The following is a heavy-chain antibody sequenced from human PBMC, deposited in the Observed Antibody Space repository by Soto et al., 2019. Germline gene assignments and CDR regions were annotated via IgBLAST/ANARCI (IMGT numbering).Heavy chain of an antibody. J-gene: IGHJ4*02. D-gene: IGHD2-21*01. V-gene: IGHV1-18*01. CDR3: ARDEEDANLMIVVLPGDY. Sequence: QVQLVQSGGEVKKPGASVKVSCKASGYRFSRYGINWVRQAPGQGLEWMGWISTYDGNTQYAPKFQDRFTMTTDTSTNTAYLELRSLTSDDTAVYYCARDEEDANLMIVVLPGDYWGQGTLVSVSS. CDR2: ISTYDGNT. CDR1: GYRFSRYG.